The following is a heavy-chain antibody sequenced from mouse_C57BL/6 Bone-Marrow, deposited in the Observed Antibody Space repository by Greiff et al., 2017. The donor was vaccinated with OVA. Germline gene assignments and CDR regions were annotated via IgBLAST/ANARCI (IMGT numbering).Heavy chain of an antibody. CDR1: GYTFTSYG. D-gene: IGHD1-1*01. CDR2: IYPRSGNT. V-gene: IGHV1-81*01. J-gene: IGHJ2*01. CDR3: ARRTTVGYFDD. Sequence: QVQLQQSGAELARPGASVKLSCKASGYTFTSYGISWVKQRTGQGLEWIGEIYPRSGNTYYNEKFKGKATLTADKSSSTAYMELRSLTSEDSAVYLCARRTTVGYFDDWGQGTTLTVSS.